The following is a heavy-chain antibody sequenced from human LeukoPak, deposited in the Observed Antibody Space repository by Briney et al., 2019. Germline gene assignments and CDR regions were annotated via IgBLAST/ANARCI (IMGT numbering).Heavy chain of an antibody. CDR2: IYHSWGI. CDR1: GSSITSNYF. J-gene: IGHJ4*02. CDR3: ARDVTAGFFDY. V-gene: IGHV4-38-2*01. Sequence: SETLSLTCAVSGSSITSNYFWAWFRQPPGKGLEWIATIYHSWGIYFNPSLKSRVSISLDASNNQFFLKLASVTAADTAIYYCARDVTAGFFDYWGQGILITVSS.